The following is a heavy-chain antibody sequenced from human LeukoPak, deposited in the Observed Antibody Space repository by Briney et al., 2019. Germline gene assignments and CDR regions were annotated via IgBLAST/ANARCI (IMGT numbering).Heavy chain of an antibody. CDR3: AKDRRGLIWAFDI. V-gene: IGHV3-30*18. D-gene: IGHD2-8*01. CDR1: GFTFSSYG. CDR2: ISYDGSNK. Sequence: PGRSLRLSCAASGFTFSSYGMHWVRQAPGKGLEWVAVISYDGSNKYYADSVKGRFTISRDNSKNTLYLQMNSLRAEDTAVYYCAKDRRGLIWAFDIWGQGTMVTVSS. J-gene: IGHJ3*02.